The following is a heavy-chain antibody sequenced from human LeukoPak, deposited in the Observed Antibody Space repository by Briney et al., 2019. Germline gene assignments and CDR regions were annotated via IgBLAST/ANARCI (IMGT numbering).Heavy chain of an antibody. V-gene: IGHV4-38-2*02. D-gene: IGHD4-17*01. CDR2: IYTSSGST. CDR3: ASEYNGDLDY. Sequence: SETLSLTCTVSGYSISSGYYWGWIRQPPGKGLEWIGRIYTSSGSTNYNPSLKSRVTISVDTSKNQFSLKLSSVTAADTAVYYCASEYNGDLDYWGQGTLVTVSS. J-gene: IGHJ4*02. CDR1: GYSISSGYY.